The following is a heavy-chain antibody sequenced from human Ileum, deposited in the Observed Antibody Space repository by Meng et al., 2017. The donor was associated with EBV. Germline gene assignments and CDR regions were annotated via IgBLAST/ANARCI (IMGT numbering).Heavy chain of an antibody. CDR1: GDSISSNNW. J-gene: IGHJ4*02. Sequence: QAQLQESGPGLGKPSATLSLTCAVSGDSISSNNWWSWVRQPPGKGLEWIGEIYHSGSTNYNPSFKSRVTMSVDKSKNQISLNLSSVTAADTAVYYCASGRDYAWHSWGRGTLVTVSS. CDR3: ASGRDYAWHS. V-gene: IGHV4-4*02. CDR2: IYHSGST. D-gene: IGHD4-17*01.